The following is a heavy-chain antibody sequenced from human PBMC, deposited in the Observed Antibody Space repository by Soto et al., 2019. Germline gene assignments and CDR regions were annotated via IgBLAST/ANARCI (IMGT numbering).Heavy chain of an antibody. V-gene: IGHV1-2*02. CDR3: AKDLTRQLAYWLDP. CDR2: INAHSGGT. D-gene: IGHD6-6*01. CDR1: GFSFTGYY. J-gene: IGHJ5*02. Sequence: ASVTVSCKASGFSFTGYYIHWLSQAPGQGLEWMGWINAHSGGTEYAQKFQGRVTLTRDTSIATAYLTLTSLTSDDTALYYCAKDLTRQLAYWLDPWGQGTQVTVSS.